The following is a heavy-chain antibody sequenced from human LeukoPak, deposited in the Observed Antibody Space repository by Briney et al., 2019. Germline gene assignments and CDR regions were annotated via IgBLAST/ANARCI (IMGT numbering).Heavy chain of an antibody. D-gene: IGHD3-22*01. V-gene: IGHV1-46*01. J-gene: IGHJ5*02. CDR3: ARVYYDSSGYYNWFDP. CDR2: INPSGGST. CDR1: GYTFTRYY. Sequence: GASVKVSCKASGYTFTRYYMHWVRQAPGQGLEWMGIINPSGGSTSYAQKFQGRVTMTRDMSTSTVYMELSSLRSEDTAVYYCARVYYDSSGYYNWFDPWGQGTLVTVSS.